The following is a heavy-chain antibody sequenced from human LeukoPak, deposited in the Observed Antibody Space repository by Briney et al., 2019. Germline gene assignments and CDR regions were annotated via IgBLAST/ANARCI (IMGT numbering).Heavy chain of an antibody. CDR2: INHSGST. J-gene: IGHJ4*02. CDR1: GGSFSGYY. V-gene: IGHV4-34*01. Sequence: PSETLSVTCAVYGGSFSGYYWSWIRQPPGNGLEWIGEINHSGSTNYNPSLKSRVTISVDTSKNQFSLKLSSVTAADTAVYYCARGTAIFDYWGQGTLVTVSS. CDR3: ARGTAIFDY.